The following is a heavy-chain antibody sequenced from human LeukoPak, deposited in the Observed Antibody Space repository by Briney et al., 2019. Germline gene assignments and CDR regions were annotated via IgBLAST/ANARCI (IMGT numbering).Heavy chain of an antibody. V-gene: IGHV3-7*01. CDR2: IGQDGSVK. J-gene: IGHJ4*02. CDR3: GNQCSGGICPEN. CDR1: GFRFTSYW. Sequence: GGSLRLSCAASGFRFTSYWMTWVRQAPGKGLEWVGNIGQDGSVKNYADSVKGRFTISRDNAKNSVFMQMNSLRAEDTAFYYCGNQCSGGICPENWGRGTLVTVSS. D-gene: IGHD2-15*01.